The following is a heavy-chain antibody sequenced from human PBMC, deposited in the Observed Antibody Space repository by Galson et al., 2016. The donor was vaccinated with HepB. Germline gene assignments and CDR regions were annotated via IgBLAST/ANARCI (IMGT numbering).Heavy chain of an antibody. CDR1: GFTFSSYW. CDR3: ARDAAQRNHDLDY. CDR2: VNSDGSRA. D-gene: IGHD1-14*01. V-gene: IGHV3-74*01. J-gene: IGHJ4*02. Sequence: SLRLSCAASGFTFSSYWVHWVRQAPGKGLVWVSRVNSDGSRANYADSVRGRFTISRDNAKDTLYLQMDSLRGEDTAVYYCARDAAQRNHDLDYWGQGTLVTVSS.